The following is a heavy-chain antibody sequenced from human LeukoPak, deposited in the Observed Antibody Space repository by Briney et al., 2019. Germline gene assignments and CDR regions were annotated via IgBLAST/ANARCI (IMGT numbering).Heavy chain of an antibody. CDR1: GFTFSSYA. V-gene: IGHV3-30*04. CDR3: ASGYSSSWSSFDP. CDR2: ISYDGSNK. Sequence: GGSLRLSCAASGFTFSSYAMHWVRQAPGKGLEWVAVISYDGSNKYYADSVKGRFTISRDNSKNTLYLQMNSLRAEDTAVYYCASGYSSSWSSFDPWGQGTLVTVSS. J-gene: IGHJ5*02. D-gene: IGHD6-13*01.